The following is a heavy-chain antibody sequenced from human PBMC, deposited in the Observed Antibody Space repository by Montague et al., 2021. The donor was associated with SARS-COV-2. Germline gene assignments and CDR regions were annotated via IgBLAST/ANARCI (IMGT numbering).Heavy chain of an antibody. CDR1: GFTFSNYE. V-gene: IGHV3-48*03. J-gene: IGHJ3*02. CDR3: TRDYRSIVGDGLDI. CDR2: VSTSAYTT. Sequence: SLRLSCAASGFTFSNYEMNWVRQAPGKGPEWTSYVSTSAYTTSYAGSVKGRFTISRDNGKNSLYLQMNSLRVEDTAVYYCTRDYRSIVGDGLDIWGQGTKVTVSS. D-gene: IGHD3-16*02.